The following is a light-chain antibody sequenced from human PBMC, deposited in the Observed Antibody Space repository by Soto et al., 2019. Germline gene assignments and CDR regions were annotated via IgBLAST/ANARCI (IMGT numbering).Light chain of an antibody. Sequence: IVMTQSPGTLSVSPWERATLSCRASQNIITNLAWYQQKPGQAPRLLIFFASTRVTGIPARFSGSGSGTEFTLTISSLQSEDFAVYYCHQYYSWPRGTFGQGTKVDIK. CDR2: FAS. CDR3: HQYYSWPRGT. CDR1: QNIITN. V-gene: IGKV3-15*01. J-gene: IGKJ1*01.